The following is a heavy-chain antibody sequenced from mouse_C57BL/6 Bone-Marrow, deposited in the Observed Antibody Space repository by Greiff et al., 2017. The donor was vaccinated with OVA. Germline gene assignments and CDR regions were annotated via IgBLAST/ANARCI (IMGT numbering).Heavy chain of an antibody. D-gene: IGHD1-1*01. Sequence: DVQLVESGEGLVKPGGSLKLSCAASGFTFSSYAMSWVRQTPEKRLEWVAYISSGGDYIYYADTVKGRFTISRDNARNTLYLQMSSLKSEDTAMYYCTRDRGDYGSSYPAWFAYWGQGTLVTVSA. CDR1: GFTFSSYA. V-gene: IGHV5-9-1*02. J-gene: IGHJ3*01. CDR3: TRDRGDYGSSYPAWFAY. CDR2: ISSGGDYI.